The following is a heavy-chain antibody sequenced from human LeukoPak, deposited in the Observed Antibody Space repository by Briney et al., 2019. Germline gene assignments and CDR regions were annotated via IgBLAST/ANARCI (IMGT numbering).Heavy chain of an antibody. D-gene: IGHD3-16*02. CDR2: IYVDGST. Sequence: PGGSLRLSCTASGFTVSGNYMSWVRQAPGKGLQWVSVIYVDGSTYYADSVKGRITISRDNSRNTLYLQMNSLRAEDTAVYYCARDLATRQRTGLYDSWGQGALVTVSS. CDR1: GFTVSGNY. V-gene: IGHV3-66*01. J-gene: IGHJ4*02. CDR3: ARDLATRQRTGLYDS.